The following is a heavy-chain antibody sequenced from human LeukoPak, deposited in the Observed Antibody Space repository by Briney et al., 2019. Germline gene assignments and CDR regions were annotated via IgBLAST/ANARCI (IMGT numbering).Heavy chain of an antibody. CDR3: SRRGQLGGLDY. D-gene: IGHD1-1*01. V-gene: IGHV3-15*01. CDR1: GGSISSYY. Sequence: ETLSLTCTVSGGSISSYYWSWIRQPPGKGLEWVGRIKSKTAGGTTDYAAPVKGRFTISRDDSKNTLYLRMNSLKTEDTAIYYCSRRGQLGGLDYWGQGTLVTVSS. J-gene: IGHJ4*02. CDR2: IKSKTAGGTT.